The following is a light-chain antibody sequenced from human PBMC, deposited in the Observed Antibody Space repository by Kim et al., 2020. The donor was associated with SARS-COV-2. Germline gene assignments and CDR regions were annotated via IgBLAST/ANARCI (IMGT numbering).Light chain of an antibody. Sequence: QSVTTSGSEGTANVGSNIVNWYQQLPGTAPNLLIHDNYQRPSGVPDRFSGSKSGTSGSLSISELQSEDEADYYCAVWDDSLNGYVFGTGTKVTVL. CDR3: AVWDDSLNGYV. CDR2: DNY. V-gene: IGLV1-44*01. CDR1: TANVGSNI. J-gene: IGLJ1*01.